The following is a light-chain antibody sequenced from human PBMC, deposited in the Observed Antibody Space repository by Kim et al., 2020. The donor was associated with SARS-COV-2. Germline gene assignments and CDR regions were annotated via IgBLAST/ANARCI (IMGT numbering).Light chain of an antibody. V-gene: IGKV1-8*01. CDR3: QQYYTYPQT. CDR1: LGISNY. CDR2: AAS. J-gene: IGKJ1*01. Sequence: ASTGDRITISCRATLGISNYLAWYQQKPGKAPNLLIYAASTLQSGVPSRFSGSGSGTDFTLTISYLQSEDFATYYCQQYYTYPQTFGQGTKVDIK.